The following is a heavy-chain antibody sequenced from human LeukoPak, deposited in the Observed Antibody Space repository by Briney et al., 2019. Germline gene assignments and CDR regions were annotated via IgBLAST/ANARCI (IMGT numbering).Heavy chain of an antibody. CDR2: ISAYNGHT. Sequence: ASVKVSCKASGYTFNNFGISWVRQAPGQGLEWMGWISAYNGHTRYVQKFQDRVTMTTDTSTSSVYMELSSLTSEDTAVYYCVRSMDYWGHGTLVTVSS. V-gene: IGHV1-18*01. CDR1: GYTFNNFG. J-gene: IGHJ4*01. CDR3: VRSMDY.